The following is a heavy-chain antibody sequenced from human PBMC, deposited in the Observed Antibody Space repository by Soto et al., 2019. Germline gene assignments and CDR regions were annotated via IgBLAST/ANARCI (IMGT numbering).Heavy chain of an antibody. CDR1: GGTFSSYA. V-gene: IGHV1-69*13. CDR3: ARVVMVAAAVTGMDV. J-gene: IGHJ6*02. CDR2: IIPIFGTA. Sequence: ASVKVSCKASGGTFSSYAISWVRQAPGQGLEWMGGIIPIFGTANYAQKFQGRVTITADESTSTAYMELSSLRSEDTAVYYCARVVMVAAAVTGMDVWGQGTTVTVSS. D-gene: IGHD6-13*01.